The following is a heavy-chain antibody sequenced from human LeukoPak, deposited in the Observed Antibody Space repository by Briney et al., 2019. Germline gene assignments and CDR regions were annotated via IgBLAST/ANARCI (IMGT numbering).Heavy chain of an antibody. Sequence: GGSLRLSCAASGFTVSGTHMSWVRQAPGKGLEWVSAMYTGGTTYYADSVKGRFTISRDNSKNTLYLHMNSLRAEDTAVYYCAKDEGTSGGGLASWGQGTLVTVSS. CDR1: GFTVSGTH. J-gene: IGHJ4*02. CDR3: AKDEGTSGGGLAS. V-gene: IGHV3-53*01. D-gene: IGHD3-16*01. CDR2: MYTGGTT.